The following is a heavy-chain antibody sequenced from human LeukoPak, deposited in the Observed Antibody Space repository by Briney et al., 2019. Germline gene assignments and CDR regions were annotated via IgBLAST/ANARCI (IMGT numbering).Heavy chain of an antibody. CDR1: HGSINSYY. J-gene: IGHJ5*02. Sequence: PSETLSLTCTVSHGSINSYYWSWIRQPPGKGLEWIGYIYYSGSTNYNPSLKSRVTISVDTSKNQFSLKVSSVTAADTAVYYCARHGTTGTNLNWFDPWGQGTLVTVSS. CDR2: IYYSGST. V-gene: IGHV4-59*01. CDR3: ARHGTTGTNLNWFDP. D-gene: IGHD1-1*01.